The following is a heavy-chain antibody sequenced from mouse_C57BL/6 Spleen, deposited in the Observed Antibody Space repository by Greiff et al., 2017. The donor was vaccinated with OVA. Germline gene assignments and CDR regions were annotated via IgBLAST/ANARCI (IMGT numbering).Heavy chain of an antibody. V-gene: IGHV1-4*01. D-gene: IGHD1-1*01. J-gene: IGHJ4*01. CDR2: INPSSGYT. CDR3: ARGGYYGSSSYYAMDY. Sequence: VQLQQSGAELARPGASVKMSCKASGYTFTSYTMHWVKQRPGQGLEWIGYINPSSGYTKYNQKFKDKATLTADKSSSTAYMQLSSLTSEDSAVYDCARGGYYGSSSYYAMDYWGQGTSVTVSS. CDR1: GYTFTSYT.